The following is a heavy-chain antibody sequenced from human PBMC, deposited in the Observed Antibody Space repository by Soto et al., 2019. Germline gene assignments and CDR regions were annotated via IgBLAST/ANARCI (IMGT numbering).Heavy chain of an antibody. CDR3: AKGSVGGRVTPDPGMDV. Sequence: QVQLVESGGGVVQPGRSLRLSCAASGFTFSSYGMHWVRQAPGKGLEWVAVISYDGSNKYYADSVKGRFTISRDNSKNTLYLQMNSLRAEDTAVYYCAKGSVGGRVTPDPGMDVWGQGTTVTVSS. J-gene: IGHJ6*02. CDR1: GFTFSSYG. CDR2: ISYDGSNK. D-gene: IGHD2-8*02. V-gene: IGHV3-30*18.